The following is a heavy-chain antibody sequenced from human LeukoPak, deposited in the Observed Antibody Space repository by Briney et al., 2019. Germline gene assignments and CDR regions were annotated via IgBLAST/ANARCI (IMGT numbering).Heavy chain of an antibody. Sequence: GGSLRLSCAASGFTFSSYSMNWVRQAPGKGLEWVSSISSSSSYIYYADSVKGRFTISRDNAKNSLYLQMNSLRAEDTAVYYCARERYSSSWYLITESSGIDYWGQGTLVTVSS. CDR1: GFTFSSYS. J-gene: IGHJ4*02. CDR3: ARERYSSSWYLITESSGIDY. D-gene: IGHD6-13*01. V-gene: IGHV3-21*01. CDR2: ISSSSSYI.